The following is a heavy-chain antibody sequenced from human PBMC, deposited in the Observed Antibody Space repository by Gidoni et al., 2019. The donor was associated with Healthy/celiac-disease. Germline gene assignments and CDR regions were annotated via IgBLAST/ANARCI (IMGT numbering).Heavy chain of an antibody. V-gene: IGHV4-59*01. CDR1: GGSISSYS. J-gene: IGHJ6*02. Sequence: QVQLQESGPGLVKPSETLSLTCTVSGGSISSYSWTWIRQPPGKGLEWIGYIYYSGSTNYNPSLKSRVTISVDTSKNQFSLKLSSVTAADTAVYYCARGGLAYYYDSSGGKEYYYYGMDVWGQGTTVTVSS. CDR3: ARGGLAYYYDSSGGKEYYYYGMDV. CDR2: IYYSGST. D-gene: IGHD3-22*01.